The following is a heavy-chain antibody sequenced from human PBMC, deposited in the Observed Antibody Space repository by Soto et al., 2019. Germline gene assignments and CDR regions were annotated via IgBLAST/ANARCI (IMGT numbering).Heavy chain of an antibody. CDR2: TYYPGST. CDR3: AARSGGNYFGTDF. D-gene: IGHD1-26*01. CDR1: GGSSTPYY. J-gene: IGHJ6*01. V-gene: IGHV4-59*01. Sequence: QVQLQESGPRLVKPSETLSLTCTASGGSSTPYYWNWIRQSPGKGLEWIGYTYYPGSTNYSPSLKGRVTISVDRARNQFSLQLASVTAAYTALYDCAARSGGNYFGTDFWGQGTTVTGSP.